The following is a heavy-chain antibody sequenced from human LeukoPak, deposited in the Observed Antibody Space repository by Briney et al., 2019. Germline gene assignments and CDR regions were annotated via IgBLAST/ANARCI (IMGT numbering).Heavy chain of an antibody. D-gene: IGHD3-22*01. J-gene: IGHJ5*02. CDR1: GGSFSGYY. Sequence: SETLSLTCAVYGGSFSGYYWSWIRQPPGKGLEWIGEINHSGSTNYNPSLKSRVTISVDTSKNQFSLKLSSVTAADTAVYYCAGGRGRGYYDSSGYYHWGQGTLVTVSS. CDR2: INHSGST. CDR3: AGGRGRGYYDSSGYYH. V-gene: IGHV4-34*01.